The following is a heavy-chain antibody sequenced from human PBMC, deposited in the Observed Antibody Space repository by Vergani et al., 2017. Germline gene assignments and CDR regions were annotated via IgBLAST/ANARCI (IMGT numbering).Heavy chain of an antibody. CDR1: GYSISSGYY. J-gene: IGHJ6*03. Sequence: QVQLQESGPGLVKPSETLSLTCTVSGYSISSGYYWGWIRQPPGKGLEWIGSIYHSGSTYYNPSLKSRVTISVDTSKNQFSLKLSSVTAADTAVYYCAREDIVVVPAAISYYYYYYYMDVWGKGP. V-gene: IGHV4-38-2*02. D-gene: IGHD2-2*02. CDR2: IYHSGST. CDR3: AREDIVVVPAAISYYYYYYYMDV.